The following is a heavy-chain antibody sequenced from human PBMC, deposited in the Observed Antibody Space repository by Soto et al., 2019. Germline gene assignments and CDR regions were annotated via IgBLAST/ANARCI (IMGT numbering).Heavy chain of an antibody. D-gene: IGHD4-4*01. CDR3: ATLLSTVNYYYNHMDV. J-gene: IGHJ6*02. Sequence: QVQLQESGPGLVKPSGTLSLTCAVSGGSISSSNWWSWVRQPPGKGLEWIGEIYHTGSTNYNPSLKSRVTISVDKSKNQCSLKVSSVTAADTAVYYCATLLSTVNYYYNHMDVWGQGTTVTVSS. CDR1: GGSISSSNW. CDR2: IYHTGST. V-gene: IGHV4-4*02.